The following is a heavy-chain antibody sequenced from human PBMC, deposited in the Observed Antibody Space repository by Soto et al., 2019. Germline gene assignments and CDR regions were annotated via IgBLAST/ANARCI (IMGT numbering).Heavy chain of an antibody. CDR3: ARDAEYCGGDCPLYNWFDP. D-gene: IGHD2-21*02. V-gene: IGHV1-18*01. J-gene: IGHJ5*02. Sequence: ASVKVSCKASGYTFTSYGISWVRQAPGQGLEWMGWISAYNGNTNYAQKLQGRVTMTTDTSTSTAYMELRSLRSDDTAVYSCARDAEYCGGDCPLYNWFDPWGQGTLVTVSS. CDR1: GYTFTSYG. CDR2: ISAYNGNT.